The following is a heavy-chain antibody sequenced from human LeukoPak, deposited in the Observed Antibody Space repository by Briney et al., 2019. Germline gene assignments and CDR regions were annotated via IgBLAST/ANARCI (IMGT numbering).Heavy chain of an antibody. D-gene: IGHD3-10*01. J-gene: IGHJ6*02. Sequence: PGGSLRLSCAASGFIFSNYAMHWVRQVPGKGLEYVAVINKEGYQTYYANSVRGRFTISRDNFKNTVDLQMGNLRAEDTGVYLCAKFGHGPPYYGMDVWGQGTTVTVSS. CDR3: AKFGHGPPYYGMDV. V-gene: IGHV3-64*01. CDR2: INKEGYQT. CDR1: GFIFSNYA.